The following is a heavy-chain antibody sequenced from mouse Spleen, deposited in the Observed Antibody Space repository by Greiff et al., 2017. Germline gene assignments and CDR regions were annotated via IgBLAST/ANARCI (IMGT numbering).Heavy chain of an antibody. Sequence: VQLQQSGPELVKPGASVKISCKASGYSFTGYYMNWVKQSPEKSLEWIGEINPSTGGTTYNQKFKAKATLTVDKSSSTAYMQLKSLTSEDSAVYYCASQGILYYGYGLFAYWGQGTLVTVSA. CDR3: ASQGILYYGYGLFAY. D-gene: IGHD1-2*01. V-gene: IGHV1-42*01. CDR1: GYSFTGYY. J-gene: IGHJ3*01. CDR2: INPSTGGT.